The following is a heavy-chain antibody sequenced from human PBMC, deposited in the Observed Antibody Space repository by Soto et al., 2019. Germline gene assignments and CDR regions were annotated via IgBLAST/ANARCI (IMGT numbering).Heavy chain of an antibody. V-gene: IGHV3-30*03. Sequence: QVQLVESGGGVVQPGRALRLSCAASGFSFNTSGMHWVRQAPGKGLEWVAVIAFDGSQEFYGDSVRGRFTISRDNSKNTLFLQMKSLTPEDTAVYYCATKVRVTNYLYDGMDVWGQGTTVTVSS. CDR2: IAFDGSQE. J-gene: IGHJ6*02. CDR3: ATKVRVTNYLYDGMDV. CDR1: GFSFNTSG. D-gene: IGHD3-22*01.